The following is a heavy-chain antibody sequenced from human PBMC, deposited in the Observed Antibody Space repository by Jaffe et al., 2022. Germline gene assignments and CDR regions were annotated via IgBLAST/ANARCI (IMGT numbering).Heavy chain of an antibody. Sequence: EVQLVESGGGLVQPGGSLRLSCAASGFTFSSYEMNWVRQAPGKGLEWVSYISSSGSTIYYADSVKGRFTISRDNAKNSLYLQMNSLRAEDTAVYYCARDEGYSYAHDYWGQGTLVTVSS. J-gene: IGHJ4*02. CDR3: ARDEGYSYAHDY. V-gene: IGHV3-48*03. CDR1: GFTFSSYE. CDR2: ISSSGSTI. D-gene: IGHD5-18*01.